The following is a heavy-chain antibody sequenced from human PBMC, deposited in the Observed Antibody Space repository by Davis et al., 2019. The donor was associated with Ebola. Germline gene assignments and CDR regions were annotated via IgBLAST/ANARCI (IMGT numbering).Heavy chain of an antibody. CDR2: MSTKAKGYTT. CDR1: GFSFSAYY. CDR3: ARGPLRGDAYDV. Sequence: PGGSLRLSCAASGFSFSAYYMDWVRQAPGQGLEWVGRMSTKAKGYTTEYAASVEGRFTISRDDGKSSLFLQMNSLTTEDTAVYYCARGPLRGDAYDVWGQGTMVTVSS. D-gene: IGHD3-10*01. J-gene: IGHJ3*01. V-gene: IGHV3-72*01.